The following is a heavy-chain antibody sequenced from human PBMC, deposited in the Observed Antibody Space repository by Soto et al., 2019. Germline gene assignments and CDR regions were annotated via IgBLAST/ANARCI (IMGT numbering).Heavy chain of an antibody. D-gene: IGHD3-22*01. CDR2: IKSKTDGGTT. Sequence: EVQLVESGGGLVKPGGSLRLSCAASGFTFSNAWMSWVRQAPGKRLEWVGRIKSKTDGGTTDYAAPVKGRFTISRDDSKNTLYLQTNSLKTEDTAVYYCTTRGYYYDSSGYFSDAFDIWGQGTMVTVSS. J-gene: IGHJ3*02. V-gene: IGHV3-15*01. CDR1: GFTFSNAW. CDR3: TTRGYYYDSSGYFSDAFDI.